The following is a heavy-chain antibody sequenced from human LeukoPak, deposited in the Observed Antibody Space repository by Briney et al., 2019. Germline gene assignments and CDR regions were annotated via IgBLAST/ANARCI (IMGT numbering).Heavy chain of an antibody. CDR3: ARGGSGNWNAPFDY. D-gene: IGHD1-1*01. J-gene: IGHJ4*02. CDR1: GFTFNSFS. CDR2: ISSSTIYT. Sequence: PGGSLRLSYAASGFTFNSFSMNWVRQAPGKGLEWVSSISSSTIYTYYADSVKGRFTISRDNAKNSLYLQMNSLRAEDTAVYYCARGGSGNWNAPFDYWGQGTLVTVSS. V-gene: IGHV3-21*01.